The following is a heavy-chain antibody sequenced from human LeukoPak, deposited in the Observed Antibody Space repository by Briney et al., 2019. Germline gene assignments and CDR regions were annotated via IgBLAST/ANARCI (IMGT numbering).Heavy chain of an antibody. D-gene: IGHD3-22*01. Sequence: SETLSLTCTVSGGSIGSYYWSWIRQPPGKGLEWIGYIYYSGSTNYNPSLKSRVTISVDTSKNQFSLKLSSVTAADTAVYYCARGWSDSSGYCPFDIWGQGTMVTVSS. J-gene: IGHJ3*02. CDR1: GGSIGSYY. CDR2: IYYSGST. CDR3: ARGWSDSSGYCPFDI. V-gene: IGHV4-59*01.